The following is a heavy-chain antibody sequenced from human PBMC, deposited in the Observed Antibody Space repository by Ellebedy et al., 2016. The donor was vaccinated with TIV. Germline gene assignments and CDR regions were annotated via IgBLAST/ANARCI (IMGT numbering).Heavy chain of an antibody. CDR1: GFTFSNYW. CDR3: ARDQWLGRAYYFDS. CDR2: IKQDGSEK. Sequence: GESLKISCAASGFTFSNYWMSWVRQAPGKGLEWVANIKQDGSEKYYEDSVKGRFSISRDNAKNSLYVQMNSLRDEDTAVYYCARDQWLGRAYYFDSWGQGTLVTVSS. D-gene: IGHD6-19*01. J-gene: IGHJ4*02. V-gene: IGHV3-7*01.